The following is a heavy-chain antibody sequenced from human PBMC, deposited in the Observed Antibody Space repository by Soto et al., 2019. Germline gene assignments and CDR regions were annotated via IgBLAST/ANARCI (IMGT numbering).Heavy chain of an antibody. J-gene: IGHJ6*02. V-gene: IGHV3-53*01. CDR1: GFTVSTNY. D-gene: IGHD2-15*01. CDR2: ISSGGTT. CDR3: ARGHCSGGSCYSGWSMDV. Sequence: GGSLRLSCTASGFTVSTNYMSWIRQAPWKGLEWVSVISSGGTTYYADSVKGRFTISRDNSKNTLYLQMDSLRAEDTAVYYCARGHCSGGSCYSGWSMDVWGQGTTVTVSS.